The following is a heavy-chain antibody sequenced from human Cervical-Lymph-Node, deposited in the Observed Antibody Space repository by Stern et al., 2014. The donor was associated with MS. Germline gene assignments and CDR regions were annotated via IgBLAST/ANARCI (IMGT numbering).Heavy chain of an antibody. V-gene: IGHV4-39*01. CDR3: LGGWDNDAFDI. CDR1: GGSISSSSYY. J-gene: IGHJ3*02. D-gene: IGHD6-19*01. CDR2: IYFSGGT. Sequence: QVQLQESGPGLVKPSETLSLTCTVSGGSISSSSYYWGWIRQPPGKGLEWIWSIYFSGGTSYNPSQKGRITIAVDTPKNQFSLKRSCVTAADTAVYYCLGGWDNDAFDIWGQGTMVTVSS.